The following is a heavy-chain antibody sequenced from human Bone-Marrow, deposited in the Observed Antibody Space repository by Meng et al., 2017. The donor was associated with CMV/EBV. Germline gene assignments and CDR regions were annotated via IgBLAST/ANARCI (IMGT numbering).Heavy chain of an antibody. CDR2: IIPMFKTP. D-gene: IGHD3-3*01. J-gene: IGHJ6*02. CDR1: EATFKSYA. V-gene: IGHV1-69*05. CDR3: ARESIGDRHYDFWSGYYTGLSYYYYGMDV. Sequence: SVKVSCKTSEATFKSYAINWVRLSPGQGLEWMGGIIPMFKTPTYAQNFQGRITITTDEFTSTAYMELRGLRSDDTALYFCARESIGDRHYDFWSGYYTGLSYYYYGMDVWGQGTTVTVSS.